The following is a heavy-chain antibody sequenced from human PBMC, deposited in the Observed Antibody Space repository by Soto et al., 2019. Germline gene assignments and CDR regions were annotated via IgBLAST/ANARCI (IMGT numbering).Heavy chain of an antibody. J-gene: IGHJ4*02. CDR3: ARGRKGRCVAGNCYLFDS. D-gene: IGHD2-15*01. V-gene: IGHV4-31*03. CDR2: IYYSGST. Sequence: SETLSLTCTVSGGSISSGGYYWSWIRQHPGKGLEWIGYIYYSGSTYYNPSLKSRVTISVDTSKNQFSLKLSSVTASDTGMYYCARGRKGRCVAGNCYLFDSWGQGTLVTVSS. CDR1: GGSISSGGYY.